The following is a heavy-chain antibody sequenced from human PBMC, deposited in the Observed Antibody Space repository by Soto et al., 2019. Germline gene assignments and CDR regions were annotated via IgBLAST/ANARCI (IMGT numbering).Heavy chain of an antibody. J-gene: IGHJ4*02. D-gene: IGHD6-13*01. CDR1: GFSLRTDAVG. V-gene: IGHV2-5*01. CDR2: IYWNGEK. Sequence: QITLKESGPTLVRPTQTLTLTCTVSGFSLRTDAVGVAWIRQSPGKALEWLGIIYWNGEKRYKSSLQTRLTITRGTSKNQVVLTMTDMAPLDTATYFCARRIAAPGRTLDYCGQGVLVTGAS. CDR3: ARRIAAPGRTLDY.